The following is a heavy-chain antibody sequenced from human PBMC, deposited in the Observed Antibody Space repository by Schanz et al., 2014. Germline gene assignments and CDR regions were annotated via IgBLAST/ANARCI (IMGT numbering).Heavy chain of an antibody. CDR2: ISGTGGDDT. D-gene: IGHD1-1*01. V-gene: IGHV3-23*01. J-gene: IGHJ5*02. CDR1: GFSFGTYA. Sequence: ESGGGLVQPGGSLRLSCAASGFSFGTYAMSWVRQAPGKGLLWVSSISGTGGDDTYYADSVKGRFTISRDNAKNSLFLQMNSLRPEDTAVYYCARGRVLESWGQGTLVTVSS. CDR3: ARGRVLES.